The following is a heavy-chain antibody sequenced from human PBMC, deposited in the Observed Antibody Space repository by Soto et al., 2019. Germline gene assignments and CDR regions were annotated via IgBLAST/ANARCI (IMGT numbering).Heavy chain of an antibody. Sequence: GGSLRLSCAASGFTFSSYAMHWVRQAPGKGLEWVAVISYDGSNKYYADSVKGRFTISRDNSKNTLYLQMNSLRAEDTAVYYCRYSSGCDQNDYWGQGTLVLVSA. CDR1: GFTFSSYA. CDR3: RYSSGCDQNDY. D-gene: IGHD6-19*01. J-gene: IGHJ4*01. CDR2: ISYDGSNK. V-gene: IGHV3-30-3*01.